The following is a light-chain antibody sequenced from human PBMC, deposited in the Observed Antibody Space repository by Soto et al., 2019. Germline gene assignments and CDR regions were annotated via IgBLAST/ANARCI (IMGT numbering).Light chain of an antibody. Sequence: QSALTQPLSVSGSPGQSVAISCTGTSNDVGAYDHVSWYQHSPDKAPKLLIFDVNKRPSGVPDRFSGSKSGNTASLTISGLQADDEAEYFCSSFAGTYSHYIFGSGTKLTVL. V-gene: IGLV2-11*01. CDR3: SSFAGTYSHYI. J-gene: IGLJ1*01. CDR1: SNDVGAYDH. CDR2: DVN.